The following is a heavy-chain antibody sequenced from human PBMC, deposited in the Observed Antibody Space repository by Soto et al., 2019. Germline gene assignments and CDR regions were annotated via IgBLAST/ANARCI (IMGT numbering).Heavy chain of an antibody. J-gene: IGHJ3*01. V-gene: IGHV3-23*01. Sequence: LRLSCASSGFTLSMSAVNWLGQAPGKGLEWVSYISDSGDRTYYADSVKGRFTISRDRSKNTVSLQMDSLRAEDTAVYYCAKDRGIIVKAGDAFDVWGQGTKVTVSS. CDR2: ISDSGDRT. CDR1: GFTLSMSA. CDR3: AKDRGIIVKAGDAFDV. D-gene: IGHD3-16*02.